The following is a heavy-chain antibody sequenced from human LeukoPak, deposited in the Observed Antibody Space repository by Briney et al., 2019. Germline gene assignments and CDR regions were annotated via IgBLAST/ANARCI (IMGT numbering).Heavy chain of an antibody. Sequence: ASVKVSCKASGYTFTGFYMHWVRQAPGQGLEWMGRINPNSGGTNYAQKFQGRVTMTRDTSISTAYMELSRLRSDDTAVYYCARVVEHCSGGRCYYFDYWGQGTLVTVSS. CDR1: GYTFTGFY. CDR3: ARVVEHCSGGRCYYFDY. V-gene: IGHV1-2*06. CDR2: INPNSGGT. J-gene: IGHJ4*02. D-gene: IGHD2-15*01.